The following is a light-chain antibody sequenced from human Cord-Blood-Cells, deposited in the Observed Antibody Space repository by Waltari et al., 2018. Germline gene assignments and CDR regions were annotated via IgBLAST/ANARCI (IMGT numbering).Light chain of an antibody. CDR3: QQSYSTLLT. CDR1: QSISSY. J-gene: IGKJ4*01. Sequence: DIQLTQSPSSLSASVGHRVTITYRASQSISSYLNWYQQKPGKAPKLLIYAASSLQSGVPSRFSSSGSGTDFTLTISSLQPEDFATYYCQQSYSTLLTFGGGTKAEIK. V-gene: IGKV1-39*01. CDR2: AAS.